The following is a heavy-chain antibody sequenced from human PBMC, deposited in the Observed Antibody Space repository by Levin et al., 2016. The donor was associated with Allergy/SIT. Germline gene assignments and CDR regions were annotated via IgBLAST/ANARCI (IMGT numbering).Heavy chain of an antibody. V-gene: IGHV1-69*06. CDR3: ATAPCSGGSCYIHYYYGMDV. CDR2: IIPIFGTA. Sequence: WVRQAPGQGLEWMGGIIPIFGTANYAQKFQGRVTITADKSTSTAYMELSSLRSEDTAVYYCATAPCSGGSCYIHYYYGMDVWGQGTTVTVSS. J-gene: IGHJ6*02. D-gene: IGHD2-15*01.